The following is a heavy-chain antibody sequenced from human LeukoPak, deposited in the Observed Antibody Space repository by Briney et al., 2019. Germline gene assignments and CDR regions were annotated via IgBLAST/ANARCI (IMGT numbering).Heavy chain of an antibody. CDR1: GFTFSSYS. J-gene: IGHJ4*02. Sequence: PGGSLRLSCAASGFTFSSYSMNWVRQAPGKGLEWVSYISSSSSTIYYADSVRGRFTISRDNAKNSLYLQMNSLSAEDTAVYYCAREEYSYGSAFDYWGQGTLVTVSS. D-gene: IGHD5-18*01. CDR3: AREEYSYGSAFDY. V-gene: IGHV3-48*01. CDR2: ISSSSSTI.